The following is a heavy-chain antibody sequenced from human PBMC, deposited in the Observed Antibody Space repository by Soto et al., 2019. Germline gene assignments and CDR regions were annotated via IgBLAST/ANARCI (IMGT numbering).Heavy chain of an antibody. D-gene: IGHD3-9*01. J-gene: IGHJ6*02. CDR1: GYTFTNYY. Sequence: QVQLVQSGAEVKKPGASVKISCKASGYTFTNYYMHWVRQAPGHGLEWMGIVNPSGGSTRYAQKFQGSVTMTWDTATSTVNMELSSLRSEDTAVYYCARPMILPGYKGPLYSYSYDMDVWGQGTTVTVSS. CDR3: ARPMILPGYKGPLYSYSYDMDV. V-gene: IGHV1-46*01. CDR2: VNPSGGST.